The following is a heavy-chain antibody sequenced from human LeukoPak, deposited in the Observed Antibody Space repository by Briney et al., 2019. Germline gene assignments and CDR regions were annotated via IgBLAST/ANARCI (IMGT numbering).Heavy chain of an antibody. CDR1: GGSISSDY. Sequence: ASETLSLTCTVSGGSISSDYWSWIRQPDGKGLEWIGRIYTSGSTNYNPSLKSRVSMSVDTSTNQFPLKLSSVTAADTAVYYCARDSLVHPNRWFDPWGQGTLVIVSS. D-gene: IGHD6-13*01. CDR2: IYTSGST. J-gene: IGHJ5*02. CDR3: ARDSLVHPNRWFDP. V-gene: IGHV4-4*07.